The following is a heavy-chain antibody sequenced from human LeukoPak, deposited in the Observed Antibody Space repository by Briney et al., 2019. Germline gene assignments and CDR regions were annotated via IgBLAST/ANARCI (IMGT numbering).Heavy chain of an antibody. Sequence: PGGSLRLSCEASGFSFSSYAMSWVRQAPGKGLVWVSALNGGGDYTYYAASVKGRFTISRDNSKNTLFLQMSSLRVEDTAVYYCAKGRGTTIFGVAQSDYWGQGTLVTVSS. CDR1: GFSFSSYA. CDR3: AKGRGTTIFGVAQSDY. V-gene: IGHV3-23*01. D-gene: IGHD3-3*01. CDR2: LNGGGDYT. J-gene: IGHJ4*02.